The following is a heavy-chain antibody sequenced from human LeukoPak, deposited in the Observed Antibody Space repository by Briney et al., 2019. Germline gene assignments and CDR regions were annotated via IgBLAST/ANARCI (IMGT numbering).Heavy chain of an antibody. J-gene: IGHJ4*02. D-gene: IGHD3-10*01. CDR3: AKSKRGGAYFDY. CDR2: IRYDGSNE. V-gene: IGHV3-30*02. Sequence: TGGSLRLSCAASGFTFSSYDMSWVRQAPGKGLEWVAFIRYDGSNEYYADSVKGRFTISRDNSKNTLYLQMNSLRSEDTAVYYCAKSKRGGAYFDYWGQGTLVTVSS. CDR1: GFTFSSYD.